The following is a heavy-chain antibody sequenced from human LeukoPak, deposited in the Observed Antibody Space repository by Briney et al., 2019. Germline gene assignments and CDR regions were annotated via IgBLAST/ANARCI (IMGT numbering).Heavy chain of an antibody. V-gene: IGHV5-51*01. CDR3: ASRPLHTWDAFDI. CDR2: IYPGDSDT. J-gene: IGHJ3*02. CDR1: GYSFTSNW. D-gene: IGHD4-11*01. Sequence: PGESLKISCKGSGYSFTSNWIGWVRQMPGKGLEWMGIIYPGDSDTRYSPSFQGQVTISADKSISTAYLQWSSLKASDTAMYYCASRPLHTWDAFDIWGQGTMVTVSS.